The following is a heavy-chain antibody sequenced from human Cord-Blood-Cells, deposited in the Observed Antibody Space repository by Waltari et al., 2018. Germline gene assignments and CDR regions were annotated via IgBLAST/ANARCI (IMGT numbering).Heavy chain of an antibody. J-gene: IGHJ4*02. CDR1: GGSISSSSYY. V-gene: IGHV4-39*07. D-gene: IGHD6-13*01. CDR2: IYYSGRT. Sequence: QLQLQESGPGLVKPSETLSLTCTVSGGSISSSSYYWGWIRQPPGKGLEWIGSIYYSGRTYYNPALKSRVTISVDTSKNQFSLKLSSVTAADTAVYYCARESVAAAGPFDYWGQGTLVTVSS. CDR3: ARESVAAAGPFDY.